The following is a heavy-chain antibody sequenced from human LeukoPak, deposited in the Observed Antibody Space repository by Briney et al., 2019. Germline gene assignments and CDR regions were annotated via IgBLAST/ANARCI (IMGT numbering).Heavy chain of an antibody. D-gene: IGHD4-17*01. V-gene: IGHV1-24*01. J-gene: IGHJ6*02. CDR3: ATDRLAGATVRRDYYYYGMDV. Sequence: ASVKVSCKVSGNTLADLRIHWVRQAPGKGLEWMGGFDPEDGETTYAQKFQGRVTLSEDTSTDTAYMELTSLRSEDTAVYYCATDRLAGATVRRDYYYYGMDVWGQGTTVTVSS. CDR1: GNTLADLR. CDR2: FDPEDGET.